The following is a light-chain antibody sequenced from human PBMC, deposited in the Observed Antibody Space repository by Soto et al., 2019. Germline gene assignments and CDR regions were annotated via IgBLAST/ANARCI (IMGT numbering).Light chain of an antibody. V-gene: IGKV3-20*01. CDR2: GAS. CDR3: QQYGSLSWT. Sequence: EIVLTQSAANVGLSPGERVSLXCRASQSLIIDFVCCQQNPGQARRILICGASGRAHGIPDRFSCSGSGTDFTRTISRREPEDFAVYYCQQYGSLSWTFGQGTKVDIK. J-gene: IGKJ1*01. CDR1: QSLIID.